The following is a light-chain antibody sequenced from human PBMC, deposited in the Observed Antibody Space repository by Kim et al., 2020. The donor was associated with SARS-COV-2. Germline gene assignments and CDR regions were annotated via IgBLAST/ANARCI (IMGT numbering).Light chain of an antibody. V-gene: IGKV4-1*01. CDR1: QSVLYSVNNENY. CDR2: WAS. Sequence: DIVLTQSPDSLAVSLGERATINCKSSQSVLYSVNNENYLSWYQHKPGQPPKLLIYWASSRESGVPDRFSGSGSGTDFTLTISSLQAEDVAVYYCQQSYSTPRTFGQGTRLEIK. J-gene: IGKJ5*01. CDR3: QQSYSTPRT.